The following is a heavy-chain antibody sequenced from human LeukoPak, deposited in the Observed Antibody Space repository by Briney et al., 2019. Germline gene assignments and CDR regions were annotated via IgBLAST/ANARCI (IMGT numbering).Heavy chain of an antibody. D-gene: IGHD3-10*01. J-gene: IGHJ3*02. Sequence: GGSLRLSCAASRFTFSSYALNWVRQARGKGLEWVSSISGSGGSTYYADSVKGRFTISRDNSKNTLYLQMNSLRAEDTAVYYCAKPRGVLLWFGELYNDAFDIWGQGTMFTVSS. CDR2: ISGSGGST. V-gene: IGHV3-23*01. CDR3: AKPRGVLLWFGELYNDAFDI. CDR1: RFTFSSYA.